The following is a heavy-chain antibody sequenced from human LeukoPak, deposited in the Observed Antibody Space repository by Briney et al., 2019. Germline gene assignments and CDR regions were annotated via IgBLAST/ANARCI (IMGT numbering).Heavy chain of an antibody. D-gene: IGHD6-13*01. CDR1: GFTFSSYW. CDR3: ARVKSSSWYYYYYYMDV. CDR2: IKQDGSEK. J-gene: IGHJ6*03. Sequence: GGSLRLSCAASGFTFSSYWMSWVRQAPGKGLEWVANIKQDGSEKYYVDFVKGRFTISRDNAKNSLYLQMNSLRAEDTAVYYCARVKSSSWYYYYYYMDVWGKGTTVTVSS. V-gene: IGHV3-7*01.